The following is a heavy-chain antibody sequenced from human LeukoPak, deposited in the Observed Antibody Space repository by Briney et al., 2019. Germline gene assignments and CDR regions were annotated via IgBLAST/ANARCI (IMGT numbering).Heavy chain of an antibody. D-gene: IGHD2-8*01. Sequence: ASVKVSCKASGYTFTSYGISWWRQAPGQGLESMRWISAYNGNTNSEQKLQRRVTMTTDTSTSPAYMELRSVRSDDTAVYYCARARGVYAIPNYYYYMDVWGKGTTVTVSS. CDR2: ISAYNGNT. V-gene: IGHV1-18*01. J-gene: IGHJ6*03. CDR3: ARARGVYAIPNYYYYMDV. CDR1: GYTFTSYG.